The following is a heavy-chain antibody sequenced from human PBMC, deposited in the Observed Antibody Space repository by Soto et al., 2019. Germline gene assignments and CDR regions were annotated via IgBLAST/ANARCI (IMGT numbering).Heavy chain of an antibody. D-gene: IGHD3-22*01. J-gene: IGHJ3*01. Sequence: APVKVSCQTSGYTITIYDMHWALLAPGQGNEWMGIINPSGGSTSYAQKFQGRVTMTRDTSTSTVYMELSSLRSEDTAVYYCARENYYQAGDYDSSGYDDSDFSGQGTMVTVSS. V-gene: IGHV1-46*01. CDR2: INPSGGST. CDR1: GYTITIYD. CDR3: ARENYYQAGDYDSSGYDDSDF.